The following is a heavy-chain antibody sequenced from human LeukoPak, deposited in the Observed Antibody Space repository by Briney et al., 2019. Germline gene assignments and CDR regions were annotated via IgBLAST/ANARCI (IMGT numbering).Heavy chain of an antibody. CDR3: AIVEMATQYCMDV. Sequence: SVKVSCKASGGTFISYAISWVRQAPGQGLEWMGRIIPILGIANYAQKFQGRVTITVDKSTSTAYMELSSLRSEDTPVYYCAIVEMATQYCMDVWGQGTTVTVSS. CDR2: IIPILGIA. CDR1: GGTFISYA. J-gene: IGHJ6*02. V-gene: IGHV1-69*04. D-gene: IGHD5-24*01.